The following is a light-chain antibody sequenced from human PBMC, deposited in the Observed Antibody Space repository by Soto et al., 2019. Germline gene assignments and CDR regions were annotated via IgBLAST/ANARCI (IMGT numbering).Light chain of an antibody. Sequence: QSALAQPASVSGSPGQSITISCTGTSGFVGSFSLVSWYQQHPGKAPKVMISEGHRRPSGVPDRFSGSTSVISASLTISGLQADDGANYYCCLYIGATTSGFGPGPKLPVL. J-gene: IGLJ1*01. CDR3: CLYIGATTSG. CDR1: SGFVGSFSL. CDR2: EGH. V-gene: IGLV2-23*01.